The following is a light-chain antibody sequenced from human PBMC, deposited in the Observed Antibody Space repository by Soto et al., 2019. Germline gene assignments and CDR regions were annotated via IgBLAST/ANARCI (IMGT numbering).Light chain of an antibody. V-gene: IGLV1-44*01. CDR1: SSNIGSNT. CDR2: ANN. Sequence: QSVLTQPLSASGTPGQRVTISCSGSSSNIGSNTVNWYQQLPGTAPKLLIHANNQRPSGVPDRFSGSKSGTSASLAISWLQSEEADYYCAAWDDSLNGYVFGTGTKVTVL. J-gene: IGLJ1*01. CDR3: AAWDDSLNGYV.